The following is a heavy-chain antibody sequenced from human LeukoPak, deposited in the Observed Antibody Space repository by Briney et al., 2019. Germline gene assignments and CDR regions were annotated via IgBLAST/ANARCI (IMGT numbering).Heavy chain of an antibody. CDR3: VRDYYGSGTYQGNYYYGMDV. J-gene: IGHJ6*02. V-gene: IGHV3-30*03. CDR1: GFTFNIFG. CDR2: TSYDGSSK. Sequence: GRSLRLSCAASGFTFNIFGMHWVRQAPGKGLEWVAVTSYDGSSKYYADSVKGRFTISRDNSNNTMYLQMNNLRSEDTAVYFCVRDYYGSGTYQGNYYYGMDVWGHGTTVTVSS. D-gene: IGHD3-10*01.